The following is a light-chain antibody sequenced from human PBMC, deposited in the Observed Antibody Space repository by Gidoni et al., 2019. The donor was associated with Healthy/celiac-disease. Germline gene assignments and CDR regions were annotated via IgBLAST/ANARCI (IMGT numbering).Light chain of an antibody. V-gene: IGKV3-15*01. J-gene: IGKJ5*01. CDR2: GAS. CDR3: QQYNVT. Sequence: EIVMTQSPATLSVSPGERATLSCRASQSVSSNLAWYQQKPGQAPRLLIYGASTRATGIPARFSGSGSGTEFTLTISSLQSEDFAVYYCQQYNVTFXQXTRLEIK. CDR1: QSVSSN.